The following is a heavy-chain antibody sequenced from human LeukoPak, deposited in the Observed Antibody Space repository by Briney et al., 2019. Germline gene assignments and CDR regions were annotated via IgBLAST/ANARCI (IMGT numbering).Heavy chain of an antibody. V-gene: IGHV4-59*01. CDR1: GGSITSDY. CDR3: ARGVKGSFGVVPNDAFDI. Sequence: PSETLSLTCTVSGGSITSDYWSWIRQPPGKGLEWIGGIYYSGRTNYNPSLKSRVTISVDRSKNQFSLKLTSVTAADTAVYYCARGVKGSFGVVPNDAFDIWGQGTMVTVSS. D-gene: IGHD3-3*02. CDR2: IYYSGRT. J-gene: IGHJ3*02.